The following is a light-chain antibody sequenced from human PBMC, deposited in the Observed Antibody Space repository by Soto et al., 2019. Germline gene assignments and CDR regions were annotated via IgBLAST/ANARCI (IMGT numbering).Light chain of an antibody. CDR2: AAS. CDR3: QQLNNYPLT. CDR1: QGISTY. J-gene: IGKJ3*01. V-gene: IGKV1-9*01. Sequence: IHLTHSPSFLSASVGDRVTITCRASQGISTYLVWYQQKPGKAPKLLIYAASTLQSGVPSRFSGSGSGTEFTLTISSLQPEDFATYYCQQLNNYPLTFGPGTKVDIK.